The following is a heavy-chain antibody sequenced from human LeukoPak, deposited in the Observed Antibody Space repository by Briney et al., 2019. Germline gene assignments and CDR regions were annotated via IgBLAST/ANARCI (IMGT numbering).Heavy chain of an antibody. CDR2: INHSGST. Sequence: SETLSLTCAVYGGSFSGYYWSWIRQPPGKGLEWIGEINHSGSTNYNPSLKSRVPISVDTSKNQFSLKLSSVTAADTAVYYCARLIQSLIVGATNDDYWGQGTLVTVSS. V-gene: IGHV4-34*01. CDR3: ARLIQSLIVGATNDDY. J-gene: IGHJ4*02. CDR1: GGSFSGYY. D-gene: IGHD1-26*01.